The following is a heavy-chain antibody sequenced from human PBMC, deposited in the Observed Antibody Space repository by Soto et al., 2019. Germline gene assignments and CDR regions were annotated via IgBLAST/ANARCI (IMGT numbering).Heavy chain of an antibody. Sequence: SETLSLTCTVSGGSISSSSYYWGWIRQPPGKGLEWIGSIYYSGSTYYNPSLKSRVTISVDTSKNQFSLKLSSVTAADTAVYYCARARAITGTTGYYYYGMDVWGQGTTVTVSS. CDR3: ARARAITGTTGYYYYGMDV. D-gene: IGHD1-7*01. V-gene: IGHV4-39*01. CDR1: GGSISSSSYY. J-gene: IGHJ6*02. CDR2: IYYSGST.